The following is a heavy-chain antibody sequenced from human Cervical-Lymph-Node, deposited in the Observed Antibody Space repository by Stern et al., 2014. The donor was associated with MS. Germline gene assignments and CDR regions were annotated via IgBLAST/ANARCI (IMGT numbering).Heavy chain of an antibody. V-gene: IGHV3-11*01. D-gene: IGHD6-25*01. J-gene: IGHJ4*02. CDR3: VRGGAVAY. CDR2: ISSSGRTI. CDR1: GFTFSEFY. Sequence: EKLVQSGGSLVKPGGSLRLSCAASGFTFSEFYMGWIRQPPGKGLQWVAYISSSGRTIYYEDSVKGRFTISRDNAKNSVFLQMNSLRAEDTAVYYCVRGGAVAYWGPGTLVTVSS.